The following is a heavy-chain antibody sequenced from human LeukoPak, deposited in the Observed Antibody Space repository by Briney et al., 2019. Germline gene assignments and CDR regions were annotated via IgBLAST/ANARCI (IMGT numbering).Heavy chain of an antibody. CDR1: TFIFRNFA. V-gene: IGHV3-23*01. CDR2: IGGGGSGT. D-gene: IGHD3-10*01. CDR3: AKSLGSGSYRAFDM. Sequence: GGSLRLSCAASTFIFRNFAMSWARRAPGKGLEWVSSIGGGGSGTNYADSVKGRFTISRDNSKNTLYLEMNSLRVDDTAVYYCAKSLGSGSYRAFDMWGQGTMVSVSS. J-gene: IGHJ3*02.